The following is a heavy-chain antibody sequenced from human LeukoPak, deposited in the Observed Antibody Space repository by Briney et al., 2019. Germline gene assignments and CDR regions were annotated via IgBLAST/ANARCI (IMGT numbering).Heavy chain of an antibody. CDR2: MSPNSGNT. J-gene: IGHJ6*03. D-gene: IGHD6-19*01. CDR3: ARKVAGSYYYYYYMDV. Sequence: ASVKVSCKASGYTFTSYDINWVRQATGQGLEWMGWMSPNSGNTGYAQKFQGRVTVTRNTSISTAYMELSSLRSEDTAVYYCARKVAGSYYYYYYMDVWGKGTTVTISS. V-gene: IGHV1-8*01. CDR1: GYTFTSYD.